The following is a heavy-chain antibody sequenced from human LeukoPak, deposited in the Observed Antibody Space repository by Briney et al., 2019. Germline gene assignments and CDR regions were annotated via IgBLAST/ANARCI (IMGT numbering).Heavy chain of an antibody. Sequence: GTSLRLSCEASGFIFNHYALHWVRQAPHKGLEWVAVIWSDGTNRYYADSVKGRFSIFRDDSQKRVFLQMNSLRAEDTAVYYLVRDAQRGFDYSNSLQYWGQGALVTVSS. CDR1: GFIFNHYA. D-gene: IGHD4-11*01. CDR3: VRDAQRGFDYSNSLQY. CDR2: IWSDGTNR. V-gene: IGHV3-33*01. J-gene: IGHJ4*02.